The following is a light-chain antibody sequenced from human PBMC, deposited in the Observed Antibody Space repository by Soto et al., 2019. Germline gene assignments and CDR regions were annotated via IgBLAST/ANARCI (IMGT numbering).Light chain of an antibody. Sequence: EIVFTQSPGTLSLSPEERATLSCRASQSVSSYLAWYPQKPGQAPRLLIYDASNRANGIPARFSGSGSGTDLTLTISSLEPEDFAIYYCQQRSNWPTITFGQGTRLEIK. J-gene: IGKJ5*01. CDR1: QSVSSY. CDR3: QQRSNWPTIT. V-gene: IGKV3-11*01. CDR2: DAS.